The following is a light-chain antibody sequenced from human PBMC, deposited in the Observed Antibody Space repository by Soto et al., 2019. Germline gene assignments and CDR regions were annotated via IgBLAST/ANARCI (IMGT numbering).Light chain of an antibody. V-gene: IGLV2-14*03. Sequence: QSALTQPASVSGSPGQSITISCTGTSSDVGDHNYVSWYQQQPGKAPKLMIYAVSNRPSGVSNRFSGSKSGHTASLTISGLQARDEADYYCSSYTTSSTVIFGGGTKLTVL. CDR2: AVS. CDR1: SSDVGDHNY. J-gene: IGLJ2*01. CDR3: SSYTTSSTVI.